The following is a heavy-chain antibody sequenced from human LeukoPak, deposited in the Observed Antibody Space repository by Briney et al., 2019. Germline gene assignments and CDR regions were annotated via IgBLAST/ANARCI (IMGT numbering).Heavy chain of an antibody. Sequence: PSETLSLTCAVSGYSISSGYYWGWIRQPPGKGLEWIGSIYHSGSTYYNPSLKSRVTISVDTSKNQFSLKLSSVTAADTAVYYCARFSSSWSTSGVHPQHWYFDLWGRGTLVTVSS. CDR1: GYSISSGYY. V-gene: IGHV4-38-2*01. J-gene: IGHJ2*01. CDR2: IYHSGST. D-gene: IGHD6-13*01. CDR3: ARFSSSWSTSGVHPQHWYFDL.